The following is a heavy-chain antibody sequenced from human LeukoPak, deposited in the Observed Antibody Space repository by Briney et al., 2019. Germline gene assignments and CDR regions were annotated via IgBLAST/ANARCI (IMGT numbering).Heavy chain of an antibody. D-gene: IGHD4-17*01. CDR2: INHSGST. CDR3: ARRVTTRLPFRS. Sequence: SETLPLTCAVYGGSFSDYPWSWIRQPPGKGLEWIGEINHSGSTNYNPSLKSRVTISVDTSKNQFSLKLSSVTAADTAVYYCARRVTTRLPFRSWGQGTLVTVSS. V-gene: IGHV4-34*01. J-gene: IGHJ5*02. CDR1: GGSFSDYP.